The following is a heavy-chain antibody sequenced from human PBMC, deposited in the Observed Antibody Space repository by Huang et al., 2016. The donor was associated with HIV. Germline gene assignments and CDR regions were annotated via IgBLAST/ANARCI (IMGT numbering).Heavy chain of an antibody. V-gene: IGHV3-74*01. Sequence: EVQLVESGGGLVQPGGSLRLSCAASGFTFSSYWMHWVRQAPGKGLVGGSGINSDGRSSGYADAVKGRFTISRDNAKNTLYLQMNNLSAEDTAVYYCVRDPRIQSWLNYFDYWGQGTLVSVSS. D-gene: IGHD3-22*01. CDR2: INSDGRSS. CDR3: VRDPRIQSWLNYFDY. J-gene: IGHJ4*02. CDR1: GFTFSSYW.